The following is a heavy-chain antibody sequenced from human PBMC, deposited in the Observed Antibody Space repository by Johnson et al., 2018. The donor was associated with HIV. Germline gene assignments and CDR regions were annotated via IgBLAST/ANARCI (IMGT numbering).Heavy chain of an antibody. CDR1: GFTFGDYG. CDR2: ICWGRGIK. D-gene: IGHD6-13*01. CDR3: ARDHEGQQLGFAFDI. V-gene: IGHV3-9*01. Sequence: VQLVESGGSLVQPGRSLRLSCAGSGFTFGDYGMHWVRQAPGKGLEWVAGICWGRGIKGYADSVKGRFTISRDNAKNSLYLQMNSLRAEDTAVYYCARDHEGQQLGFAFDIWGQGTIFTVSS. J-gene: IGHJ3*02.